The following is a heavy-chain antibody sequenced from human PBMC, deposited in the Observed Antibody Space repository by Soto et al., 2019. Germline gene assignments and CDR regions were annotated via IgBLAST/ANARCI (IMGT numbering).Heavy chain of an antibody. D-gene: IGHD4-17*01. J-gene: IGHJ4*02. CDR3: ARGRGYCDYEPGRGDVQYYFDY. V-gene: IGHV4-30-2*01. CDR1: GGSISSGGYS. Sequence: PSETLSLTCAVSGGSISSGGYSWSWIRQPPGKGLEWIGYIYHSGSTYYNPSLKSRVTISVDRSKNQFSLKLSSVTAADTAVYYCARGRGYCDYEPGRGDVQYYFDYWVQGTLVTVSS. CDR2: IYHSGST.